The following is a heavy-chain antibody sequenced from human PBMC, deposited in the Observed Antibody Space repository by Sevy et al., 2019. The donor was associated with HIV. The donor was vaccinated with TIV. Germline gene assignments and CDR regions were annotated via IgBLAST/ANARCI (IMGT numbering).Heavy chain of an antibody. J-gene: IGHJ2*01. V-gene: IGHV4-31*03. CDR2: IHYSGTT. Sequence: SETLSLTCTVSGGSISSGSYFWTWIRQHPGKGLEWIGYIHYSGTTYYNPSLKSRLTISVDTSKNEFSLKLNSVTAADTAMYYCARQYYYDTRGFYWYFDLWGRGTLVTVSS. CDR1: GGSISSGSYF. D-gene: IGHD3-22*01. CDR3: ARQYYYDTRGFYWYFDL.